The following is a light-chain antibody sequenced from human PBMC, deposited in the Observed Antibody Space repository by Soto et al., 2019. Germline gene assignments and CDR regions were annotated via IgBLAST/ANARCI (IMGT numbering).Light chain of an antibody. V-gene: IGLV2-11*01. Sequence: QSALTQPRSVSGSPGQSVTISCSGTSSDVGGYNYVTWYQQYPVKAPKLMIYDVTKRPSGVPDRFSGSKSGNTASLTISGLQVEDEADYYCCSYAGGSSLIFGGGTKLTVL. CDR3: CSYAGGSSLI. J-gene: IGLJ2*01. CDR1: SSDVGGYNY. CDR2: DVT.